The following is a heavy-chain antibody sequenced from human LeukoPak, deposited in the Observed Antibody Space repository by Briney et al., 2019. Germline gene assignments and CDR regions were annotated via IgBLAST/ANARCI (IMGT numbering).Heavy chain of an antibody. CDR3: ARVGYNQGY. V-gene: IGHV4-34*01. CDR2: INHSGST. Sequence: SETLSLTCAVYGGSFSGYYWSWIRQPPGKGLEWIGEINHSGSTNYNPSLKSRVTISVDTSKNQLSLKLSSVTAADTAVYYCARVGYNQGYWGQGTLVTVSS. D-gene: IGHD5-24*01. CDR1: GGSFSGYY. J-gene: IGHJ4*02.